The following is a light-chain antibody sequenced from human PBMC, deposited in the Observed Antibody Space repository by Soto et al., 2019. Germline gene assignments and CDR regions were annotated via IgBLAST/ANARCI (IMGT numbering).Light chain of an antibody. CDR1: RSVSSSY. V-gene: IGKV3-20*01. Sequence: IVLTQSPDTLSLSPGERATLYCRASRSVSSSYLAWYQHKAGQAPRLLISGASNRATDIPDRFSGSESGTDFTLTISRLDPEDFAVYYCQQYGTSPRTFGQGTKVDIK. J-gene: IGKJ1*01. CDR3: QQYGTSPRT. CDR2: GAS.